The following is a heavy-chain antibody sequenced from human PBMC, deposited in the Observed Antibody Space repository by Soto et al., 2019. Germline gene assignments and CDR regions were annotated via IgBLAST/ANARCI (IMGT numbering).Heavy chain of an antibody. CDR1: GYSFTSYW. D-gene: IGHD2-15*01. Sequence: PGESLKISCKGSGYSFTSYWISWVRQMPGKGLEWMGRIDPSDSYTNYSPSFQGHVTISADKSISTAYLQWSSLKASDTAMYYCAGQREYCSGGSCYSNIWGQGTMVTVSS. V-gene: IGHV5-10-1*01. CDR2: IDPSDSYT. CDR3: AGQREYCSGGSCYSNI. J-gene: IGHJ3*02.